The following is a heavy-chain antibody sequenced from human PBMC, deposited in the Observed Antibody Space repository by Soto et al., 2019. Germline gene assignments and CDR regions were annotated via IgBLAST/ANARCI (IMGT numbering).Heavy chain of an antibody. D-gene: IGHD2-2*01. V-gene: IGHV3-30*18. Sequence: QVQLVESGGGVVQPGRSLRLSCAASGFTFSSYGMHWVRQAPGKGLELVAVISYDGSNKYYADSVKGRFNIARDNSENTLYLQMNSLRSEDPAVYYCAKDDNADLYGLLDYWGQGTLVTVSS. CDR1: GFTFSSYG. CDR3: AKDDNADLYGLLDY. CDR2: ISYDGSNK. J-gene: IGHJ4*02.